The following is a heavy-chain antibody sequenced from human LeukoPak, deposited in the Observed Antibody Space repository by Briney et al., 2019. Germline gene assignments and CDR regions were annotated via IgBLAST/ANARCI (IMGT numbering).Heavy chain of an antibody. D-gene: IGHD2-2*01. CDR1: GGTFSSYA. CDR3: ARDAPRYCSSTSCHVFDAFDI. V-gene: IGHV1-69*13. Sequence: SVKVSCKASGGTFSSYAISWVRQAPGQGREWMGGIIPIFGTANYAQKFQGRVTITADESTSTAYMELSSLRSEDTAVYYCARDAPRYCSSTSCHVFDAFDIWGQGTMVTVSS. CDR2: IIPIFGTA. J-gene: IGHJ3*02.